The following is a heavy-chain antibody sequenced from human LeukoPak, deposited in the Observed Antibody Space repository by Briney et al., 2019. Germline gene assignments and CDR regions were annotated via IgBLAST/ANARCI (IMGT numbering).Heavy chain of an antibody. CDR3: AREKSPYYYYGMDV. V-gene: IGHV1-18*01. CDR2: ISSLNGNT. CDR1: GYTFTTYG. Sequence: ASVKVSCKTSGYTFTTYGISWVRQAPGQGLEWMGWISSLNGNTDCAQNLQGRVAMTTDTSTSTAYMELTSLRSDDTAVYYCAREKSPYYYYGMDVWGQGTTVTVSS. J-gene: IGHJ6*02.